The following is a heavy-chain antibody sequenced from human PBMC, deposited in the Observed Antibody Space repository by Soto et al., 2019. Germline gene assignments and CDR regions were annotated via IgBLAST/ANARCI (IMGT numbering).Heavy chain of an antibody. D-gene: IGHD2-15*01. CDR1: GYSFTRYW. J-gene: IGHJ6*02. CDR3: ARQRCSGGSCYSDYHYGMDV. V-gene: IGHV5-51*01. Sequence: GESLKISCKVSGYSFTRYWIGWVRQMPGKGLEWMGIIYPGDSDTRYSPSFQGQVTISADKSISTAYLQWSSLKASDTAMYYCARQRCSGGSCYSDYHYGMDVWGQGTTVTVSS. CDR2: IYPGDSDT.